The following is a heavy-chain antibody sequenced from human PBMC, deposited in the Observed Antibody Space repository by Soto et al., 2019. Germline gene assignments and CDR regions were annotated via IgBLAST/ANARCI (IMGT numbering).Heavy chain of an antibody. CDR2: VSHDGRNT. J-gene: IGHJ4*02. V-gene: IGHV3-30*18. Sequence: VQLVESGGGVVQPGRSLRLSCAASGFTFSDYAMHWVRQAPGKGLEWVAVVSHDGRNTHYADSVKGRFTISRDSSKNMVSLEMTSLRAEDTAVCYCAKGGRQWLVTSDFNYWGQGALVTVSS. D-gene: IGHD6-19*01. CDR3: AKGGRQWLVTSDFNY. CDR1: GFTFSDYA.